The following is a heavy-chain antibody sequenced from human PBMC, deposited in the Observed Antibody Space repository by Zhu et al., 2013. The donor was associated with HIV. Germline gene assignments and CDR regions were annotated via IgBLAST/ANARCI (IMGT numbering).Heavy chain of an antibody. V-gene: IGHV1-2*02. Sequence: QVQLVQSGAEVKEPGASVMVSCKASGYTFTDYFLHWWRQAPGQGLEWLGWIKSDSGGTNYAQKFQGRVTLTRDTSINTAYMELRGLRSGDTAMYYCARDSITLPGINTDYWGQGTLVTVSS. J-gene: IGHJ4*02. CDR3: ARDSITLPGINTDY. CDR2: IKSDSGGT. D-gene: IGHD1-1*01. CDR1: GYTFTDYF.